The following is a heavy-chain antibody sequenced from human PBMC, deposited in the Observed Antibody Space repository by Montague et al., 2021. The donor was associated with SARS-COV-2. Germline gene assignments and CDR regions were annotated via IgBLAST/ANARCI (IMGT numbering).Heavy chain of an antibody. V-gene: IGHV3-53*04. J-gene: IGHJ6*02. D-gene: IGHD3-10*01. Sequence: SLRLSCAASGFTVSSNYMSWVRQAPGKGLEWVSVIYSGGSSYYADSVKGRFTISRHNSKNTLYLQMNSPRAEDTAVYYCARDLTYGSGRSYYYGMDVWGQGTTVIVSS. CDR1: GFTVSSNY. CDR3: ARDLTYGSGRSYYYGMDV. CDR2: IYSGGSS.